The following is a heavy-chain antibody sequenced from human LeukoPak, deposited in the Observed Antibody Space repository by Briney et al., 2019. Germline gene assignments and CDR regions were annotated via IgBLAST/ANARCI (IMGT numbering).Heavy chain of an antibody. J-gene: IGHJ4*02. CDR2: IIPILGIA. CDR1: GGTFSSYA. V-gene: IGHV1-69*04. Sequence: SVKVSCKASGGTFSSYAISWVRQAPGQGLEWMGRIIPILGIANYAQKFQGRVTITADKSTSTAYMELSSLRSEDTAVYYCARDLQGLVSLDYWGQGTLVTVSS. CDR3: ARDLQGLVSLDY.